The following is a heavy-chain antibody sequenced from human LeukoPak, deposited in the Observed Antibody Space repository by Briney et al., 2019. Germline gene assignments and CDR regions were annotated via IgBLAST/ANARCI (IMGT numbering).Heavy chain of an antibody. D-gene: IGHD3-3*01. V-gene: IGHV4-30-4*08. J-gene: IGHJ4*02. CDR2: IYYSGST. CDR3: ARESRFLEWSADY. Sequence: PSQTLSLTCTVSGGSISSGDYYWSWIRQPPGKGLEWIGYIYYSGSTYYNPSLKSRVTMSVDTSKNQFSLKLSSVTAADTAVYYCARESRFLEWSADYWGQGTLVTVSS. CDR1: GGSISSGDYY.